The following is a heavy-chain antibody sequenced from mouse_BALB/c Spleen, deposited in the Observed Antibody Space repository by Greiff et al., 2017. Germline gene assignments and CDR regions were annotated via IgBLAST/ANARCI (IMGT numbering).Heavy chain of an antibody. CDR2: IRLKSNNYAT. V-gene: IGHV6-6*02. J-gene: IGHJ2*01. CDR3: TTYYRYEGDY. Sequence: EVKLQESGGGLVQPGGSMKLSCVASGFTFSNYWMNWVRQSPEKGLEWVAEIRLKSNNYATHYAESVKGRFTISRDDSKSSVYLQMNNLRAEDTGIYYCTTYYRYEGDYWGQGTTLTVSS. CDR1: GFTFSNYW. D-gene: IGHD2-14*01.